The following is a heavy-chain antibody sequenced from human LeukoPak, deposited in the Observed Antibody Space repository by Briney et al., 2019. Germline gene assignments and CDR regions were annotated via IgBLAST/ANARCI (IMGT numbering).Heavy chain of an antibody. V-gene: IGHV4-59*01. D-gene: IGHD3-22*01. J-gene: IGHJ3*02. CDR3: SRDIDYYDSSGYYLGAFDI. CDR1: GGSISSYY. CDR2: IYYSGST. Sequence: SGTLSLTCTVSGGSISSYYWSWIRQPPGKGLEWIGYIYYSGSTNYNPSLKSRVTISVDTSKNQFFLKLSSVTAADTAVYYCSRDIDYYDSSGYYLGAFDIWGQGTMVTVSS.